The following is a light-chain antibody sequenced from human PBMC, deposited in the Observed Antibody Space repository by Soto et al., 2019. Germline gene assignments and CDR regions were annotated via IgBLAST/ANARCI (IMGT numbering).Light chain of an antibody. V-gene: IGKV3-11*01. J-gene: IGKJ1*01. CDR2: QTS. CDR1: QYINTR. CDR3: HQRQSWPRT. Sequence: EIVLTHSPATLASFPFYRVTLSCRASQYINTRLAWYQHRPGQAPRLLIYQTSIRAAGIPARFSASGTGTDFTLTISDVQPEDFAVYYCHQRQSWPRTFGQGTKVDIK.